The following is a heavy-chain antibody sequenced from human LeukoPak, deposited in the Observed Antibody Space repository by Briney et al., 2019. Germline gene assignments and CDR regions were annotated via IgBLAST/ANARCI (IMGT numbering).Heavy chain of an antibody. CDR3: ARASGSRAFDI. D-gene: IGHD3-22*01. V-gene: IGHV3-30*07. J-gene: IGHJ3*02. Sequence: DSVKGRFTISRDNSKNTLYLKMNSLRAEDTAVYYCARASGSRAFDIWGQGTMVTVSS.